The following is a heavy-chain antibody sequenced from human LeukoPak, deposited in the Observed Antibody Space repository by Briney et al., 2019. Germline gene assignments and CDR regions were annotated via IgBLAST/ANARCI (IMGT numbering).Heavy chain of an antibody. CDR2: IYYIGST. V-gene: IGHV4-59*08. Sequence: PSETLSLTCTVSGGSISSYYWSWIRQPPGKGLEWIGYIYYIGSTNYNPSLKSRVTISVDTSKNQFSLKLSSVTAADTAVYYCARHPVPYDSSGYYFDYWGQGTLVTVSS. D-gene: IGHD3-22*01. CDR1: GGSISSYY. CDR3: ARHPVPYDSSGYYFDY. J-gene: IGHJ4*02.